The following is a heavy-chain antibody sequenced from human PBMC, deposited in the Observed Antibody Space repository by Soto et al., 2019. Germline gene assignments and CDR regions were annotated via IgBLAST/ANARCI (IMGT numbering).Heavy chain of an antibody. D-gene: IGHD3-22*01. V-gene: IGHV3-23*01. CDR1: GFTFTSYA. CDR3: AKATRDYYDSSGYYYPSFDY. CDR2: ISGSGGRT. J-gene: IGHJ4*02. Sequence: GGSLRLSCAASGFTFTSYAMSWVRQAPGKGLEWVSLISGSGGRTYYADSVKGRFTISRDNSKNTLSLQMNSLRAEDTAVYYCAKATRDYYDSSGYYYPSFDYWGQGTLVTVSS.